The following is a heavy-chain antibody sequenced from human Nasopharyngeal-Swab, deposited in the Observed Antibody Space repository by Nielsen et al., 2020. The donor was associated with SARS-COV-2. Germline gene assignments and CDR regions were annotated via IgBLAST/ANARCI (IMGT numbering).Heavy chain of an antibody. Sequence: GESLKISCAASGFTFSSYAMHWVRQAPGKGLELVAVISYDGSNKYYADSVKGRFTISRDNSKNTLYLQMNSLRAEDTAVYYCARNNYGSPRVPVHLPYYYYYGMDVWGQGTTVTVSS. CDR3: ARNNYGSPRVPVHLPYYYYYGMDV. V-gene: IGHV3-30-3*01. D-gene: IGHD4-11*01. J-gene: IGHJ6*02. CDR1: GFTFSSYA. CDR2: ISYDGSNK.